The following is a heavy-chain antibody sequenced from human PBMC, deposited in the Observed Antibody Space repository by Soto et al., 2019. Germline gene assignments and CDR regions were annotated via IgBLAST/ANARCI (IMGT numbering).Heavy chain of an antibody. CDR3: ASMVRGVNRLYYYGMDV. CDR2: IYYSGST. V-gene: IGHV4-39*07. Sequence: PSETLSLTCTVSGGSISSSSYYWGWIRQPPGKGLEWIGSIYYSGSTYYNPSLKSRVTISVDTSKNQFSLKLSSVTAADTAVYYCASMVRGVNRLYYYGMDVWGQGTTVTVSS. J-gene: IGHJ6*02. CDR1: GGSISSSSYY. D-gene: IGHD3-10*01.